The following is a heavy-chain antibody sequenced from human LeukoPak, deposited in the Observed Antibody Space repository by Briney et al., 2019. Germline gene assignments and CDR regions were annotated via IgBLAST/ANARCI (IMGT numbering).Heavy chain of an antibody. V-gene: IGHV4-31*03. CDR3: ASGTVTARTQFDY. J-gene: IGHJ4*02. D-gene: IGHD4-17*01. Sequence: SQTLSLTCTVSGGSISSGGYYWSWIRQHPGKGLEWIGYIYYSGSIYYNPSLKSRVTISVDTSKNQFSLKLSSVTAADTAVYYCASGTVTARTQFDYWGQGTLVTVSS. CDR2: IYYSGSI. CDR1: GGSISSGGYY.